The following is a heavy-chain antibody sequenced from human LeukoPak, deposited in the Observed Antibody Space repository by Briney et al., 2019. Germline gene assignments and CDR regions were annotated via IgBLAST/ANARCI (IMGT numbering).Heavy chain of an antibody. V-gene: IGHV4-34*01. CDR1: GGSFSGYY. CDR2: INHSGST. J-gene: IGHJ6*03. CDR3: ARAPNSSMEA. D-gene: IGHD3-10*01. Sequence: PSETLSLTCAVYGGSFSGYYWGWIRQPPGKGLEWIGEINHSGSTNYNPSLKGRVTISVDTSKNQFSLKLSSVTAADTAVYYCARAPNSSMEAWGKGTTVTVS.